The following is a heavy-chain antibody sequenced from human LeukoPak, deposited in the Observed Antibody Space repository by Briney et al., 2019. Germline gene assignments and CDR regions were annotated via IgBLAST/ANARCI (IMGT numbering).Heavy chain of an antibody. CDR3: AKSPKGGPTGSFDY. Sequence: GGSLRLSCAASGFTFSNYAMSWVRQAPGKGLEWVSAISGSGGSTYYVDSVKGRFTISRDNSKNSLDLQMNSLRAEDTAVYYCAKSPKGGPTGSFDYGGRGPRVTVS. CDR2: ISGSGGST. CDR1: GFTFSNYA. D-gene: IGHD3-16*01. V-gene: IGHV3-23*01. J-gene: IGHJ4*02.